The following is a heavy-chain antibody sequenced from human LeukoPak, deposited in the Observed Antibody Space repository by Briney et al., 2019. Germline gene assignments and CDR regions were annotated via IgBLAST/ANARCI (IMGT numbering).Heavy chain of an antibody. CDR3: ARDTIAARRGRIDY. CDR1: GFTFSSYG. V-gene: IGHV3-30*03. CDR2: ISYDGSNK. J-gene: IGHJ4*02. Sequence: GGSLRLSCAASGFTFSSYGMHWVRQAPGKGLEWVAVISYDGSNKYYADSVKGRFTISRDNSKNTLYLQMNSLRAEDTAVYYCARDTIAARRGRIDYWGQGTLVTVSS. D-gene: IGHD6-6*01.